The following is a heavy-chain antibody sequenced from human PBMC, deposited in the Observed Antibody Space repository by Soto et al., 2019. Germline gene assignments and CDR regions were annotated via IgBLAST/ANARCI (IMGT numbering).Heavy chain of an antibody. Sequence: EVQLLESGGGLVQPGGSLRLSCAASGFTFSSYAMSWVRQAPGKGLEWVSAISGSGGSTYYADSVKGRFTISRDNSKNTLYLKRSGRRAGDTAVFSCPYSSTPFDYGGQGTRVTVSP. J-gene: IGHJ4*02. D-gene: IGHD6-13*01. CDR1: GFTFSSYA. CDR2: ISGSGGST. V-gene: IGHV3-23*01. CDR3: PYSSTPFDY.